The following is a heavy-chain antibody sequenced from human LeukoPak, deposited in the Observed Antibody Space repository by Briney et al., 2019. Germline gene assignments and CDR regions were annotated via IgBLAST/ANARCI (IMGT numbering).Heavy chain of an antibody. CDR2: IKQDGSEK. CDR1: GFTFSSCW. Sequence: GGSLRLSCAASGFTFSSCWMSWVRQAPGKGLEWVANIKQDGSEKYYVDSVKGRFTISRDNAKNSLYLQMNSLRAEDTAVYYCASGGGEYQLLPDAFDIWGQGTMVTVSS. J-gene: IGHJ3*02. CDR3: ASGGGEYQLLPDAFDI. V-gene: IGHV3-7*01. D-gene: IGHD2-2*01.